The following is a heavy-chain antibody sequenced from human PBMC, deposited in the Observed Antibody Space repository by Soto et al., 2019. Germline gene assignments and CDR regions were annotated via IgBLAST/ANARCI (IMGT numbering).Heavy chain of an antibody. J-gene: IGHJ4*02. CDR3: ARGRYGDY. CDR2: ISAHNGNT. CDR1: GYAFTTYG. V-gene: IGHV1-18*01. Sequence: QCHLVQSGAEVKKPGASVKVSCKGSGYAFTTYGITWVRQAPGQGLEWMGWISAHNGNTTYAVKLQGRVTVTRDTSARTAYMELRSLRSDDTAVYYCARGRYGDYWGQGAVVTVSS. D-gene: IGHD1-1*01.